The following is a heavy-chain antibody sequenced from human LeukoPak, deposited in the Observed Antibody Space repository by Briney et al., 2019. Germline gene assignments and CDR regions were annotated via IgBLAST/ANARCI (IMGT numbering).Heavy chain of an antibody. J-gene: IGHJ4*02. CDR2: ISYDGSNK. CDR3: AKDPRIIAAAGYFDY. Sequence: GRSLRLSCAASGFTFSSYGMHWVRQAPGKGLEWVAVISYDGSNKYYADSVKGRFTISRDNSKNTLYLQMNSLRAEDTAVYYCAKDPRIIAAAGYFDYWGQGTLVTVSS. CDR1: GFTFSSYG. D-gene: IGHD6-13*01. V-gene: IGHV3-30*18.